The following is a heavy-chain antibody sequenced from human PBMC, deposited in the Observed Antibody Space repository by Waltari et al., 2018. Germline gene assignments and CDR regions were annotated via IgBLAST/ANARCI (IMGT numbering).Heavy chain of an antibody. CDR2: INEDGSEK. Sequence: EVQLVESGGGLVQPGGSLRLSCAASGFSFSSYWMTWVRQAPGKGLEGVARINEDGSEKQYVDSVKGRFTISRDNAKNSLYLQMNSLRADDTAVYYCARDSTRRFDYWGQGTLVTVSS. CDR1: GFSFSSYW. CDR3: ARDSTRRFDY. J-gene: IGHJ4*02. V-gene: IGHV3-7*01. D-gene: IGHD6-6*01.